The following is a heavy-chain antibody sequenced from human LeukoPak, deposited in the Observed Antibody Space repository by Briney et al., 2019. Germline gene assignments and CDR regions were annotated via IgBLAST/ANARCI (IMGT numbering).Heavy chain of an antibody. D-gene: IGHD3-22*01. CDR2: ISYDGSNK. CDR1: GFTFSSYA. Sequence: GRSLRLSCAASGFTFSSYAMHWVRQAPGKGLEWVAVISYDGSNKYYADSVEGRFTISRDNSRNTLYLQMNSLRAEDTAVYYCAKDLRRSMIVYSPDYWGQGTLVTVSS. CDR3: AKDLRRSMIVYSPDY. J-gene: IGHJ4*02. V-gene: IGHV3-30*07.